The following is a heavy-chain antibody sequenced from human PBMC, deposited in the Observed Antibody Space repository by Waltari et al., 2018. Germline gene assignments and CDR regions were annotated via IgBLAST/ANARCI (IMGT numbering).Heavy chain of an antibody. J-gene: IGHJ5*02. D-gene: IGHD3-3*02. CDR3: ARFSKSANWIDP. V-gene: IGHV4-39*01. CDR1: GGSISSSGSY. CDR2: ISYSGIT. Sequence: QLQLQESGPGLVKPSETLSLTCTVSGGSISSSGSYWGWIRQPPGKGLEWIGRISYSGITYYNTSLMMRVTISVDTSKNQFSLKLSSVIAAETAVFYCARFSKSANWIDPWGQGTLVTVSS.